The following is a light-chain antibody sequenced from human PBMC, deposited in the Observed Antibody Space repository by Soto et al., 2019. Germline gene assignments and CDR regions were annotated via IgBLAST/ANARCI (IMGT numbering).Light chain of an antibody. Sequence: DIPMTQSPSTLSASVGDRVNITCRASESIDSWLGWYQQKPGKAPKLLIYKASTLGSGVPSRFSGSGAGTEFSLTISSLQPDDFATYYCQHYAGYPITFGQGTRLDIK. J-gene: IGKJ5*01. V-gene: IGKV1-5*03. CDR3: QHYAGYPIT. CDR2: KAS. CDR1: ESIDSW.